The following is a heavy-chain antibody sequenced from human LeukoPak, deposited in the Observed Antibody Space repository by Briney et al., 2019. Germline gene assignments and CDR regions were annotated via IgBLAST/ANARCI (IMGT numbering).Heavy chain of an antibody. V-gene: IGHV1-24*01. D-gene: IGHD6-19*01. CDR3: ATDRPIAVAAYYFDY. Sequence: ASVKVSCKASGYTLTELSMHWVRQAPGKGLEWMGGFDPEDGETIYAQKFQGRVTMTEDTSTDTAYMELSSLRSEDTAVYYCATDRPIAVAAYYFDYWGQGTLVTVSS. CDR2: FDPEDGET. J-gene: IGHJ4*02. CDR1: GYTLTELS.